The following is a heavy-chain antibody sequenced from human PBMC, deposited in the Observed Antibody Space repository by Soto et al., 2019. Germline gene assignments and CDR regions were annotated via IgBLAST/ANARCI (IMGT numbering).Heavy chain of an antibody. V-gene: IGHV1-18*01. CDR1: RYTFTSYG. CDR2: ISAYNGNT. J-gene: IGHJ6*02. Sequence: ASVKVSCKASRYTFTSYGMSWVRQSPEQGLEWMGLISAYNGNTNYAQKLQDRFTMTTDTSTSTAYMELRSLRSDDTAVYYCAREGWWLRVGYYYYGMDVWGQGTTVTVSS. CDR3: AREGWWLRVGYYYYGMDV. D-gene: IGHD5-12*01.